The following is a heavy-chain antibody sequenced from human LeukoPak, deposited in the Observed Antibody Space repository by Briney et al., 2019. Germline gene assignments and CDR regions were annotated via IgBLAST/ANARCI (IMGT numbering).Heavy chain of an antibody. CDR3: AREDSSAWPKIYYYGMDV. J-gene: IGHJ6*02. CDR2: IYSGGST. D-gene: IGHD6-19*01. Sequence: GGSLRLSCAASGFTVSSNYMSWVRQAPGKGLEWVSVIYSGGSTYYADSVKGRFTISRDSLKNTLYLQMNSLRAEDTAVYYCAREDSSAWPKIYYYGMDVWGQGTTVTVSS. V-gene: IGHV3-53*01. CDR1: GFTVSSNY.